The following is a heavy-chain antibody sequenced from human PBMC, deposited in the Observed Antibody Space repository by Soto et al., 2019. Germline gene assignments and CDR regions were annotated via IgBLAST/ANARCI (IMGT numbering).Heavy chain of an antibody. CDR2: ISVYNGNT. J-gene: IGHJ6*02. Sequence: QVQLVQSGAEVKKPGASVKVSCKASGYTFPNYGISWVRQAPGQGLEWMGWISVYNGNTNHAQKVQGRVTMTTDTSTSTAYMELRSLRSDDTAVYYCARDYDFWGGYSTHYHGMDVWGQGTTVTVSS. V-gene: IGHV1-18*01. D-gene: IGHD3-3*01. CDR1: GYTFPNYG. CDR3: ARDYDFWGGYSTHYHGMDV.